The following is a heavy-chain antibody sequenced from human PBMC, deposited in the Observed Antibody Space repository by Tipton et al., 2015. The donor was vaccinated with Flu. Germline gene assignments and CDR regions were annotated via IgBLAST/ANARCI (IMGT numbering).Heavy chain of an antibody. Sequence: LRLSCTVSGGSVSSGSYYWSWIRQPPGKGLEWIGYIYYSGSTNYNPSLKSRVTISVDTSKNQFSLKLSSVTAADTAVYYCARAGWLLPFDYWGQGTLVTVSS. D-gene: IGHD3-22*01. CDR2: IYYSGST. J-gene: IGHJ4*02. V-gene: IGHV4-61*01. CDR3: ARAGWLLPFDY. CDR1: GGSVSSGSYY.